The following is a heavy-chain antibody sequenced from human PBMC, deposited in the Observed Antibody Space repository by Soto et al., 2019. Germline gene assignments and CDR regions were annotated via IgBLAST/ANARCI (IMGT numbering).Heavy chain of an antibody. CDR1: GFTFSRYD. V-gene: IGHV3-23*01. Sequence: GGSLRLCCTASGFTFSRYDMSWGRQAPGKGLEWVSVISDNGGTTYYADSVKGRFTTSRDNSKNTLYLQMNSLRVEDTAVYYCTKRLGSTATTYGDSWGQGTLVTVSS. CDR3: TKRLGSTATTYGDS. J-gene: IGHJ4*02. CDR2: ISDNGGTT. D-gene: IGHD1-1*01.